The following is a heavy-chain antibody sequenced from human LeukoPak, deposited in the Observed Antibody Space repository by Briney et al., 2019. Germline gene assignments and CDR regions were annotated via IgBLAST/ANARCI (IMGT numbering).Heavy chain of an antibody. CDR1: EFSFGSNY. D-gene: IGHD3-10*01. CDR2: ISGSGGST. V-gene: IGHV3-23*01. CDR3: AKDDAWLRFGE. J-gene: IGHJ4*02. Sequence: PGGSLRLSCAASEFSFGSNYMTWVRQAPGKGLEWVSAISGSGGSTYYADSVKGRFTISRDNSKNTLYLEVISLTAEDTAVYYCAKDDAWLRFGEWSQGTLVTVSS.